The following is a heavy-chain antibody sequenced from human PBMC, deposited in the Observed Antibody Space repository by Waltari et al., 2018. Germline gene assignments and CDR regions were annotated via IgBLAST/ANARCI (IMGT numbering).Heavy chain of an antibody. CDR2: ISVNSEYI. V-gene: IGHV3-21*02. Sequence: EVQLVESGGGLVNHGGSLRVSCAASGFSFSIYPRSWVRKAPGKGLEWVAFISVNSEYIFYADSVRGRFTISRDNAKNSLYLQMNSLTAEDTAVYYCASLTSIWGQGTLVTVSS. CDR1: GFSFSIYP. J-gene: IGHJ4*02. CDR3: ASLTSI. D-gene: IGHD3-3*02.